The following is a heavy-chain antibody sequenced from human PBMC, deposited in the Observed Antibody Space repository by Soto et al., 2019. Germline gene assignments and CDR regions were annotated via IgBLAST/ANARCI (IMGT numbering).Heavy chain of an antibody. V-gene: IGHV3-23*01. CDR2: ISTSGDRP. CDR3: AFKGTFHSHY. Sequence: LXLSFAGSGFTFSGYAMTWVRQAPGKVLEWVSVISTSGDRPDYADSVKGRFNISRDNSKNMLYLQMNSLRVEDTAIYYCAFKGTFHSHYWGHGTPRIVS. D-gene: IGHD3-10*01. J-gene: IGHJ4*01. CDR1: GFTFSGYA.